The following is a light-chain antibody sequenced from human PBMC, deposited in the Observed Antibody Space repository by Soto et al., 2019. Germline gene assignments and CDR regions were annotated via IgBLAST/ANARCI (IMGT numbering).Light chain of an antibody. Sequence: QSALTQPPSASGSPGQSVTISCTGTSSDVGSYKYVSWYQQHPGKAPKLMIYEVSQRPSGVPDRFSGSKSGNTASLTVSGLQADDEADYYCSSYAGSNNPVVFGGGTKLTV. CDR3: SSYAGSNNPVV. CDR1: SSDVGSYKY. V-gene: IGLV2-8*01. CDR2: EVS. J-gene: IGLJ2*01.